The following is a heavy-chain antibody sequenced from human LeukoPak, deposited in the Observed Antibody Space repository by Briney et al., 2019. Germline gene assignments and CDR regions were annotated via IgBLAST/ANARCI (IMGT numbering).Heavy chain of an antibody. CDR2: IYYSGST. CDR1: GYSISSGYY. Sequence: PSETLSLTCTVSGYSISSGYYWGWIRQPPGKGLEWIGYIYYSGSTNYNPSLKSRVTISVDTSKNQFSLKLSSVTAADTAVYYCARISGSYWNYFDYWGQGTLVTVSS. CDR3: ARISGSYWNYFDY. J-gene: IGHJ4*02. D-gene: IGHD1-26*01. V-gene: IGHV4-61*01.